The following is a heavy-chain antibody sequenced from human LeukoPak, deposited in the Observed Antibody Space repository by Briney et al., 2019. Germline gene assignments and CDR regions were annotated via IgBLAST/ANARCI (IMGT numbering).Heavy chain of an antibody. CDR2: IYYSGST. CDR1: GGSFSSYY. V-gene: IGHV4-39*07. J-gene: IGHJ6*03. CDR3: ARTGYYYYYMDV. Sequence: SETLSLTCAVYGGSFSSYYWGWIRQPPGKGLEWIGSIYYSGSTYYNPSLKSRVTISVDTSKNQFSLKLSSVTAADTAVYYCARTGYYYYYMDVWGKGTTVTVSS.